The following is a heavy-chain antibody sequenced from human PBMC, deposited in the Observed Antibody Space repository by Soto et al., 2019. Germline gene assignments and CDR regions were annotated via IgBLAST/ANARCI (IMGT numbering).Heavy chain of an antibody. D-gene: IGHD3-22*01. CDR1: GFTFVSYS. CDR2: ISSSSSYI. CDR3: ARAPAYYYDSSGPFCY. V-gene: IGHV3-21*01. J-gene: IGHJ4*02. Sequence: WRSLRLSCAAYGFTFVSYSMNWFRQSPGKGLEWVSSISSSSSYIYYADSVKGRFTISRDNAKNSLYLQMNSLRAEDTAVYYCARAPAYYYDSSGPFCYWGQGTLVTVSS.